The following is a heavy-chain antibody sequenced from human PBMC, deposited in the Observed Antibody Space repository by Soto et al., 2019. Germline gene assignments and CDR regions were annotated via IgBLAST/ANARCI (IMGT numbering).Heavy chain of an antibody. CDR3: ARGRDSSGPQFDY. CDR1: GGTFSSYA. CDR2: IIPIFGTA. V-gene: IGHV1-69*06. D-gene: IGHD6-19*01. Sequence: ASVKVSCKASGGTFSSYAISWVRQAPGQGLEWMGGIIPIFGTANYAQKFQGRVTITADKSTSTAYMELSSLRSEDTAVYYCARGRDSSGPQFDYWGQGTLVTVSS. J-gene: IGHJ4*02.